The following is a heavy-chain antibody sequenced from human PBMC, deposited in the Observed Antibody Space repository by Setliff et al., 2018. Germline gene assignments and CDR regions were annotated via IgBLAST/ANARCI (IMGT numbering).Heavy chain of an antibody. D-gene: IGHD3-22*01. CDR1: GASINRDY. CDR2: IHYSGST. Sequence: SETLSLTCSVSGASINRDYWNWIRQPPGKGLEWIGYIHYSGSTNYNPSLKSRVTISFNTSKNQFSLKLSSVTAADTAVYYCARADYYDSSAYSPDPFDIWGQGTMVTVSS. V-gene: IGHV4-59*12. CDR3: ARADYYDSSAYSPDPFDI. J-gene: IGHJ3*02.